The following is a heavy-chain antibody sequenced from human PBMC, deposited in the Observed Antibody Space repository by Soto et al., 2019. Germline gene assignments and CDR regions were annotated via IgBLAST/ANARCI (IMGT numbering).Heavy chain of an antibody. D-gene: IGHD2-2*01. CDR1: GFSVTNNY. CDR3: ARGRGSTGYLGREHYFDY. J-gene: IGHJ4*02. CDR2: IDIGGNT. Sequence: PASGFSVTNNYMNWVRQAPGKGLEWVSIIDIGGNTYYADSVKDRFTIFRDNSRNTLYLHMDSLRAEDTAVYYCARGRGSTGYLGREHYFDYWGQGTLVTVSP. V-gene: IGHV3-66*01.